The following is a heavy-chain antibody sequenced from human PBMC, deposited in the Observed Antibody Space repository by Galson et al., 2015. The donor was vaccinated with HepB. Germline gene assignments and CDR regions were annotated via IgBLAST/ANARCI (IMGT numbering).Heavy chain of an antibody. Sequence: TLSLTCPVSGYSISSGYYWGWIRQPPGKGLEWIGSIYHSGSTYYNPSLKSRVTISVDTSKNQFSLKLSSVTAADTAVYYCARVGVEWLQGTYYFDYWGQGTLVTVSS. V-gene: IGHV4-38-2*02. CDR3: ARVGVEWLQGTYYFDY. CDR2: IYHSGST. J-gene: IGHJ4*02. CDR1: GYSISSGYY. D-gene: IGHD5-12*01.